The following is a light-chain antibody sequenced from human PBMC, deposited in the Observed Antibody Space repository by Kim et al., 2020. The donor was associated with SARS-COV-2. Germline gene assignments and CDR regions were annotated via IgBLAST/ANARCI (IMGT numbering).Light chain of an antibody. Sequence: ASVGDRVTITCRTSQNIRTYLTWYQQRPGKAPKLLIYASSSLQSGVPSRFSGSGSGADFTLTIAGLQADDFATYHCQQYYSYPPTFGGGTKVDIK. V-gene: IGKV1-5*01. CDR1: QNIRTY. CDR3: QQYYSYPPT. J-gene: IGKJ4*01. CDR2: ASS.